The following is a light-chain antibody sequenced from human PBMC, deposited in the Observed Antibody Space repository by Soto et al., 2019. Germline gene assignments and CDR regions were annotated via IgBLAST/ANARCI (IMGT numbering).Light chain of an antibody. CDR2: GAS. CDR1: QSVNNNF. J-gene: IGKJ2*01. CDR3: QQYGDSPYT. V-gene: IGKV3-20*01. Sequence: EIVLTQSPATLYLSPGERAALSCGASQSVNNNFFAWYQQIPGQAPRLLIYGASSRASGIPARFSGSGSGTDFTLTISRLEPEDFAVYYCQQYGDSPYTFGQGTKLQIK.